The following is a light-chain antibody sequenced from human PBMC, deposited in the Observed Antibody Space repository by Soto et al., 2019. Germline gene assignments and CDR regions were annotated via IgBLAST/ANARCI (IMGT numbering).Light chain of an antibody. CDR1: QSVSSN. CDR3: QQYNNWPRT. J-gene: IGKJ1*01. Sequence: EIVMTQSPATLSVSPGERATLSCRASQSVSSNLAWFQQKPGQAPRLLIYGASTRATGIPARFSGIGSGTEFTLTISSLHSADFAVYYCQQYNNWPRTFGQGTKVEIK. CDR2: GAS. V-gene: IGKV3-15*01.